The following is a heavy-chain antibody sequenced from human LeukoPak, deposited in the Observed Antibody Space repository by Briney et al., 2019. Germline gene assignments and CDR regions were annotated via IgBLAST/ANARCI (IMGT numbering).Heavy chain of an antibody. CDR1: GFTLSGSA. Sequence: GGSLKLSCAASGFTLSGSAMHWVRQASGRGLEWVGRIRSKTKSYATAYVASVEGRFSVSRDDSKNTAYLQMNSLKTEDTGVYYCSRADDYDDYERHFQDWGQGTLVTVSS. V-gene: IGHV3-73*01. J-gene: IGHJ1*01. CDR3: SRADDYDDYERHFQD. CDR2: IRSKTKSYAT. D-gene: IGHD4-17*01.